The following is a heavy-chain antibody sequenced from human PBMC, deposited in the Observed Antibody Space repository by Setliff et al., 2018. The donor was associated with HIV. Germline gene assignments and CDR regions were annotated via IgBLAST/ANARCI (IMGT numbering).Heavy chain of an antibody. D-gene: IGHD3-16*02. CDR1: GYSFNTYW. J-gene: IGHJ4*02. CDR3: ARRDYVWGSYQAAHFDY. V-gene: IGHV5-51*01. CDR2: IYPGDSGT. Sequence: PGESLKISFQGSGYSFNTYWIGWVRQMPGKGLEWMGIIYPGDSGTRYSPSFQGQVTISADKSISTAYLQWSSLKASDTAMYYCARRDYVWGSYQAAHFDYWGQGTLVTVSS.